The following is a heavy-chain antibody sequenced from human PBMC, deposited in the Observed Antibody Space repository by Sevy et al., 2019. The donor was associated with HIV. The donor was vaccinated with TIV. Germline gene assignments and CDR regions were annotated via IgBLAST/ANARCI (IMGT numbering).Heavy chain of an antibody. V-gene: IGHV1-69*13. J-gene: IGHJ4*02. CDR3: ARDPYGGYDY. CDR1: GGTFSSYA. D-gene: IGHD3-10*01. CDR2: IIPIFGTA. Sequence: ASVKVSCKASGGTFSSYAISWVRQAPGQGLGWMGGIIPIFGTANYAQKFQGRVTITADESTSTAYMELSSLRSEDTAVYYCARDPYGGYDYWGQGTLVTVSS.